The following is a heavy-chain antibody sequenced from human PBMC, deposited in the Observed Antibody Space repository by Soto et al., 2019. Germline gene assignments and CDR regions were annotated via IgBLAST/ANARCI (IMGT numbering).Heavy chain of an antibody. D-gene: IGHD2-2*01. V-gene: IGHV5-51*01. CDR3: ARSIRGDIVVVPAAPGWFDP. CDR2: IYPDDSDT. Sequence: GESLKISCQSSGSPFSTYWVAWVRQTPGKALEWMGLIYPDDSDTRYSPSFQGQVTISADKSISTAYLQWSSLKASDTAMYYCARSIRGDIVVVPAAPGWFDPWGQGTQVTVSS. CDR1: GSPFSTYW. J-gene: IGHJ5*02.